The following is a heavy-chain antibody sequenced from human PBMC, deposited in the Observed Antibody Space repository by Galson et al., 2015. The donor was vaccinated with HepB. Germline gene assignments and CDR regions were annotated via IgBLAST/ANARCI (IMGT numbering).Heavy chain of an antibody. CDR1: GFTFSSYA. CDR3: ARPSTSHYYYYDMDV. Sequence: SLRLSCAASGFTFSSYAMHWVRQAPGKGLEWVAVISYDGSNQYYADSVKGRFTISRDNSKNTLYLQMNSLRAEDTAVYYCARPSTSHYYYYDMDVWGQGTTVTVSS. V-gene: IGHV3-30-3*01. CDR2: ISYDGSNQ. J-gene: IGHJ6*02. D-gene: IGHD2-2*01.